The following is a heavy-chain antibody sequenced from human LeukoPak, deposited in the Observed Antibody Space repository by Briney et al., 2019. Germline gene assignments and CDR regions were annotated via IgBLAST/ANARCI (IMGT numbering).Heavy chain of an antibody. CDR1: GFTFSSYA. V-gene: IGHV3-64*01. CDR2: ISSNGGST. Sequence: GGSLRLSCAASGFTFSSYAMHWVRQAPGKGLEYVSAISSNGGSTYYANSVKGRFTISRDNSKNTLYLQMGSLRAEDMAVYYCARRGVFDYWGQGTLVTVSS. CDR3: ARRGVFDY. J-gene: IGHJ4*02.